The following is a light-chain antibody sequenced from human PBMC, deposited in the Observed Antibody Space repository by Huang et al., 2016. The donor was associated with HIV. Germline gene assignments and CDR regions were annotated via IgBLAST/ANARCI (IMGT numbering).Light chain of an antibody. CDR3: QQYNNWPPELFT. CDR1: QSVSSN. J-gene: IGKJ3*01. Sequence: EIVMTQSPATLSVSPGERATLSCRASQSVSSNLAWYQQKPGQAPRPLIYGASTVATGIPARFSGRGSGTEFTLTISSLKSEDFAVYYCQQYNNWPPELFTFGPGTKVDIK. V-gene: IGKV3-15*01. CDR2: GAS.